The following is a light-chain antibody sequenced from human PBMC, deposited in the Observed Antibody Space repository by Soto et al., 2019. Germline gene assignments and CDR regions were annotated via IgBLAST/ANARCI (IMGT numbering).Light chain of an antibody. CDR1: SSDVGSSNG. CDR3: SSYTTSSTYV. V-gene: IGLV2-18*02. Sequence: QSVLTQPPSVSGSPGQSVTISCTGTSSDVGSSNGVSWYQQPPGTAPKLMIYDVINRPSGVPDRFSGSKSGNTASLTISGLQAEDEADYYCSSYTTSSTYVFGTGTKVT. CDR2: DVI. J-gene: IGLJ1*01.